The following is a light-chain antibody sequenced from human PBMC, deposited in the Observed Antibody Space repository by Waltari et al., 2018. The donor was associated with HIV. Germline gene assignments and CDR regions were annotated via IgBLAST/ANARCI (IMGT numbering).Light chain of an antibody. Sequence: EIVMTQSPATLSVSPGEGATLSCRASQSVSSNVAWYQQKPGQAPRLLIYGASTRDTGIPARFSGSGSATEFTLTISSLQSEDFAGYYCQQYNNWPALTFGGGTKVEIK. CDR3: QQYNNWPALT. CDR1: QSVSSN. CDR2: GAS. J-gene: IGKJ4*01. V-gene: IGKV3-15*01.